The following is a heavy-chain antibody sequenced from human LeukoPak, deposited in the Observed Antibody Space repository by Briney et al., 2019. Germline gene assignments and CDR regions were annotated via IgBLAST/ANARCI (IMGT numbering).Heavy chain of an antibody. CDR2: IYTSGST. V-gene: IGHV4-61*02. J-gene: IGHJ4*02. CDR1: GGSISSGSYY. Sequence: SETLSLTCTVSGGSISSGSYYWSWIRQPAGKGLEWIGRIYTSGSTNYNPSLKSRVTISVDTSKNQFSLKLSSVTAADTAVYCCARATYGFDDYWGQGTLVTVSS. D-gene: IGHD3/OR15-3a*01. CDR3: ARATYGFDDY.